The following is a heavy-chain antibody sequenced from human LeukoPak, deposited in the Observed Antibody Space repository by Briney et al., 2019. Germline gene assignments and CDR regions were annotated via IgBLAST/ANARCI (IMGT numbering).Heavy chain of an antibody. J-gene: IGHJ4*02. CDR3: ATGHSYGYDY. Sequence: GGSLRFSCEPPELTFRDFWLTWVRQPPGKGLLWVALVKGDARTTIYADSVKGRFTISRDNAKNTLYLQMNSLRADDSGVYYCATGHSYGYDYWGQGVLVTVSS. CDR1: ELTFRDFW. D-gene: IGHD5-18*01. V-gene: IGHV3-74*01. CDR2: VKGDARTT.